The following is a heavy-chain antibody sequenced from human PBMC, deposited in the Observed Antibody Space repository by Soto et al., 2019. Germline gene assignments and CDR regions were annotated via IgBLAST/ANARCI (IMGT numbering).Heavy chain of an antibody. Sequence: VASVKVSCKASGYTFTSYGISWVRQAPGQGLEWMGWISAYNGNTNYAQKLQGRVTMTTDTSTSTAYMELSSLRSDDTAVYYCASGIQLGLRRINNGYTGWGQGTLVTVSS. CDR3: ASGIQLGLRRINNGYTG. J-gene: IGHJ4*02. CDR2: ISAYNGNT. D-gene: IGHD5-12*01. CDR1: GYTFTSYG. V-gene: IGHV1-18*01.